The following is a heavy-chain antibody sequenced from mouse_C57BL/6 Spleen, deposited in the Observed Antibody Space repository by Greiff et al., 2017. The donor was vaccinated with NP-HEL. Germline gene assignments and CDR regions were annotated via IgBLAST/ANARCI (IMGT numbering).Heavy chain of an antibody. CDR3: ARSSNYDAMDY. Sequence: VQLQQPGAELVKPGASVKMSCKASGYTFTSYWITWVKQRPGQGLEWIGDIYPGSGSTNYNEKFKSKATLTVDTSSSTAYMQLSSLTAEDSAVYYSARSSNYDAMDYWGQGTSVTVSS. J-gene: IGHJ4*01. D-gene: IGHD2-5*01. CDR2: IYPGSGST. CDR1: GYTFTSYW. V-gene: IGHV1-55*01.